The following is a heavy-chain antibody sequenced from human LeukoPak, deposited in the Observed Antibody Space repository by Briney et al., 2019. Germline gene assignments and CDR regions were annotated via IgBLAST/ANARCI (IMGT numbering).Heavy chain of an antibody. CDR1: GGSISSGSYY. CDR3: ARGGDRSFDY. Sequence: SETLSLTCTVSGGSISSGSYYWGWIRQPPGKGLEWIGSIYYSGSTYYNPSLKSRVTISVDTSKNQFSLELRSVIAADTAVYYCARGGDRSFDYWGQGTLVTVSS. V-gene: IGHV4-39*01. CDR2: IYYSGST. D-gene: IGHD3-10*01. J-gene: IGHJ4*02.